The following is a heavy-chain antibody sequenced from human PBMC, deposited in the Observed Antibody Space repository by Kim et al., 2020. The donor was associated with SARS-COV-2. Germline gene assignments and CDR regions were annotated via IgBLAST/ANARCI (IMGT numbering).Heavy chain of an antibody. D-gene: IGHD2-15*01. CDR3: ARGGRGYYYYYGMDV. CDR2: TRNKANSYTT. CDR1: GFTFSDHY. J-gene: IGHJ6*02. Sequence: GGSLRLSCAASGFTFSDHYMDWVRQAPGKGLEWVGRTRNKANSYTTEYAASVKGRFTISRDDSKNSLYLQMNSLKTEDTAVYYCARGGRGYYYYYGMDVWGQGTTVTVSS. V-gene: IGHV3-72*01.